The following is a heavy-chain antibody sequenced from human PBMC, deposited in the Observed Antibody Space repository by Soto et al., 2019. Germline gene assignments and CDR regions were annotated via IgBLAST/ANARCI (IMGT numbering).Heavy chain of an antibody. D-gene: IGHD4-17*01. Sequence: QVQLVESGGGVVQPGRSLRLSCAASGFTFSSYAMHWVRQAPGKGLEGVAVISYDGSNKYYADSVKGRFTISRDNSKNPLYLQMNSLRAEDTAVYYCARDGDDYGDLSFDYWGQGTLVTVSS. J-gene: IGHJ4*02. V-gene: IGHV3-30-3*01. CDR1: GFTFSSYA. CDR2: ISYDGSNK. CDR3: ARDGDDYGDLSFDY.